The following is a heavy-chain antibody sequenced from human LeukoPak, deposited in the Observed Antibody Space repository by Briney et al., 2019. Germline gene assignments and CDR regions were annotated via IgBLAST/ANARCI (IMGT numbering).Heavy chain of an antibody. Sequence: PSETLTLTCTVSGGSICRSSYHWGWIRQPPGKGLEWIGSIYYSGSTYYNPSLKSRVTISVDTSKNQFSLKLSSVNAADTAVYYCARLVDGSGCGSDWCDPWGRGTLVTVSS. J-gene: IGHJ5*02. CDR2: IYYSGST. V-gene: IGHV4-39*01. D-gene: IGHD3-10*01. CDR3: ARLVDGSGCGSDWCDP. CDR1: GGSICRSSYH.